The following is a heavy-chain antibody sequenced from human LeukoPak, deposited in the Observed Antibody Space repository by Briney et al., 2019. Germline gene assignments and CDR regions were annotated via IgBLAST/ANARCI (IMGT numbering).Heavy chain of an antibody. V-gene: IGHV3-7*01. CDR3: AREHYFYYVDV. Sequence: PGGSLRLSCAAAGFTFSTQWMNWVRQAPGKELEWVAIVNQAGTQKYYVDSVKGRFTISRDNAENSLYLQMNSLRAEDTAVYYCAREHYFYYVDVWGTGTTVTVSS. J-gene: IGHJ6*03. CDR1: GFTFSTQW. CDR2: VNQAGTQK.